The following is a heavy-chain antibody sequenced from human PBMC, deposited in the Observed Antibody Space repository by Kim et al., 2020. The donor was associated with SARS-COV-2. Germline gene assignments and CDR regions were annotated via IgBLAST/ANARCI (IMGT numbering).Heavy chain of an antibody. CDR3: AKGGYGSGNYNWFDP. V-gene: IGHV3-23*01. D-gene: IGHD3-10*01. J-gene: IGHJ5*02. CDR2: IGDNGNKM. CDR1: GFNFNNYA. Sequence: GGSLRLSCAASGFNFNNYAMSWVRQAPGKGLEWVSTIGDNGNKMYYVDSVKGRFTISRDNSKNTLYLEMNSLRAEDTAVYYCAKGGYGSGNYNWFDPWGQGTLVTVSS.